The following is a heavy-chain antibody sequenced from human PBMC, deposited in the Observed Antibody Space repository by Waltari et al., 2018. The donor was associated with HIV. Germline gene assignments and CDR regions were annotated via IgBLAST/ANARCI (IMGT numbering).Heavy chain of an antibody. V-gene: IGHV3-7*03. D-gene: IGHD4-4*01. CDR1: GFRFSRSW. CDR3: ATLQWSTQNFDS. CDR2: IKEDGSET. Sequence: VRLVGSGGGSVQPGGSLRLSCTASGFRFSRSWLTWVRQGLGRGLEWVANIKEDGSETFYVESVRGRFTISRDNSRNSLFLKMDSLRAEDTGIYYCATLQWSTQNFDSWGQGTLVTVSS. J-gene: IGHJ4*02.